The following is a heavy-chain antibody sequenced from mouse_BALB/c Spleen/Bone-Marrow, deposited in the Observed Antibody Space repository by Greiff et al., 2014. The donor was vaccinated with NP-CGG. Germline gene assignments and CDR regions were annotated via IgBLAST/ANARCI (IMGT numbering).Heavy chain of an antibody. J-gene: IGHJ2*01. V-gene: IGHV1-54*01. Sequence: LVESGAELVRPGTSVKVSCEASGYAFTNYLIEWVKQRPGQGLEWIGMINPGSGGTNYNEKFKGKATLTADKSSSTAYMQLSSLTSDDSAVYFCARRDGSYFDYWGQGTTLTVSS. CDR1: GYAFTNYL. D-gene: IGHD3-3*01. CDR3: ARRDGSYFDY. CDR2: INPGSGGT.